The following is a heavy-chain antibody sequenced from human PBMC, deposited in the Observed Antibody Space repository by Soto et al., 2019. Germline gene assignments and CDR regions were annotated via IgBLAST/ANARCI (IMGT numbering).Heavy chain of an antibody. CDR1: GGTFSTYP. J-gene: IGHJ5*02. CDR2: IIPKFGTT. D-gene: IGHD6-19*01. V-gene: IGHV1-69*01. CDR3: ARGASNSTGGYIWFDP. Sequence: QVQLVQSGAEVKKPGSSVKVSCKVSGGTFSTYPINWVRQAPGQGLEFMGGIIPKFGTTNYAQKFRGTVTITADESTSTAYMELNNVRAEDTAVYYCARGASNSTGGYIWFDPWGQGTLVTGSS.